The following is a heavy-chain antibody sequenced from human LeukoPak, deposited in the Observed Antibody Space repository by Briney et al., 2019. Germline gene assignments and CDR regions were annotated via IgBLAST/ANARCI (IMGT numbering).Heavy chain of an antibody. CDR2: IKSRSDGGTT. V-gene: IGHV3-15*07. CDR1: GFTFANAW. D-gene: IGHD4-17*01. CDR3: TMTTGHDY. J-gene: IGHJ4*02. Sequence: GGSLRLSCAASGFTFANAWMNWVRQAPGKGLEWVGRIKSRSDGGTTDYAAPVKGRFTISRDDSKSIAYLQMNSLKTEDTAVYYCTMTTGHDYWGQGTLVTVSS.